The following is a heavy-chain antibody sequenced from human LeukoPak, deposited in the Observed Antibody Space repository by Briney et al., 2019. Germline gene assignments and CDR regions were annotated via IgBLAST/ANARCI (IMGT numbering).Heavy chain of an antibody. CDR2: IYGGGTDT. V-gene: IGHV5-51*01. D-gene: IGHD5-24*01. J-gene: IGHJ4*02. Sequence: GSLKISCKGSGYSFTTYWIGWVRQMPGIGLEWMGFIYGGGTDTRYSPSFQGQVTISIDKSINTAYLQWSSLKASDTSIYYCARTGDGKYYFDYWGQGTLVTVSS. CDR1: GYSFTTYW. CDR3: ARTGDGKYYFDY.